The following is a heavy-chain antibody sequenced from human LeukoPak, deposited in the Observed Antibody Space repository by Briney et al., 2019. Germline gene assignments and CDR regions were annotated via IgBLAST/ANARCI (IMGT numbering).Heavy chain of an antibody. Sequence: PGGSLRLSCAASGFTFSSYGMHWARQAPGKGLEWVAFIRYDGSNKYYADSVKGRFTISRDNSKNTLYLQMNSLRAEDTAVYYCAKDRRGSSAWFDPWGQGTLVTVSS. CDR3: AKDRRGSSAWFDP. D-gene: IGHD1-26*01. CDR1: GFTFSSYG. J-gene: IGHJ5*02. CDR2: IRYDGSNK. V-gene: IGHV3-30*02.